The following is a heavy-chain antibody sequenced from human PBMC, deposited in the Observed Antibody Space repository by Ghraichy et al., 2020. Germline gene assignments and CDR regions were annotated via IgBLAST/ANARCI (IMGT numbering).Heavy chain of an antibody. Sequence: GGSLRLSCAASGFTFSSYWMSWVRQAPGKGLEWAANIKQDGSEKYYVDSVKGRFTISRDNAKNSLYLQMNSLRAEDTAVYYCARDYNMVYSSSWYPPNYYGMDVWGQGTTVTVSS. CDR3: ARDYNMVYSSSWYPPNYYGMDV. V-gene: IGHV3-7*01. CDR1: GFTFSSYW. CDR2: IKQDGSEK. D-gene: IGHD6-13*01. J-gene: IGHJ6*02.